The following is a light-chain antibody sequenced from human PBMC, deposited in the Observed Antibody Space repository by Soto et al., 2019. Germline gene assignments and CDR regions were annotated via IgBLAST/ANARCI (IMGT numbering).Light chain of an antibody. V-gene: IGKV3-20*01. CDR1: QSVSSSY. J-gene: IGKJ2*01. CDR3: QQYGSSPLYT. CDR2: GAS. Sequence: EIVLTQSPGTLSLSPGERATLSCRASQSVSSSYLAWYQQKPGQAPRLLIHGASSRATGIPDRFSVSGSGTDFTLTISRLEPEDFAVYYCQQYGSSPLYTFGQGTKLEIK.